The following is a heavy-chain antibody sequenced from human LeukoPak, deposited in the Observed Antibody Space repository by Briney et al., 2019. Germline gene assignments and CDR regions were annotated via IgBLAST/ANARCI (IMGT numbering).Heavy chain of an antibody. CDR2: IHPGDSDT. CDR1: GYSFSSYR. J-gene: IGHJ6*03. Sequence: GESLQISCQGSGYSFSSYRIAWVRQMPGKGLEWMGIIHPGDSDTTYSPSFQGQVTISVDKSISTAYLQWSSLKASDTAMYYCARTHTAPGRYMDVWGKGTTVTVSS. V-gene: IGHV5-51*01. CDR3: ARTHTAPGRYMDV. D-gene: IGHD5-18*01.